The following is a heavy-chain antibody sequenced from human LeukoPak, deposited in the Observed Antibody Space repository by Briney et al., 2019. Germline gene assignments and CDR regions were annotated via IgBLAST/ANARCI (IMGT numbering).Heavy chain of an antibody. CDR2: IYSGGST. Sequence: GGSLRLSCAASGFTVSSNYMSWVRQAPGKGLEWVSVIYSGGSTYYADSVKGRFTISRDNSKNTLYLQMNSLRAEDTAEYYCARDTRTGYSYGRDAFDIWGQGTMVTVSS. CDR3: ARDTRTGYSYGRDAFDI. D-gene: IGHD5-18*01. J-gene: IGHJ3*02. CDR1: GFTVSSNY. V-gene: IGHV3-53*01.